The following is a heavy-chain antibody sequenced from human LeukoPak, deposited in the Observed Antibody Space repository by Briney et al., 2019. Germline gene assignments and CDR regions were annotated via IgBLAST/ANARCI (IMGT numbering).Heavy chain of an antibody. D-gene: IGHD3-10*01. CDR2: TSSSSSYI. V-gene: IGHV3-21*01. CDR3: ARGDGATPPDAFDI. Sequence: GGSLRLSCAASGFSFSSYSMNWVRQAPGKGLQWVSSTSSSSSYIYYPDSVKGRFTISRDNAKNSLYLQMNSLRGEDTAVYYCARGDGATPPDAFDIWGQGTMVTVSS. J-gene: IGHJ3*02. CDR1: GFSFSSYS.